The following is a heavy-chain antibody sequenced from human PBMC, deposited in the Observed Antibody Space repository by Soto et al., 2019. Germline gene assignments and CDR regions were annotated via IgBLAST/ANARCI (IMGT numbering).Heavy chain of an antibody. J-gene: IGHJ5*02. CDR3: AGMPFTSGLRFDP. D-gene: IGHD6-19*01. Sequence: SETLSLTCNMSGDSYSISTYSWSWIRQPPGKALQWIGFTYQSGVTSYNPSLASRVSISLDRSNNQCSLKLKSVTAADTAVYFCAGMPFTSGLRFDPWGPGTLVTVSS. V-gene: IGHV4-30-2*01. CDR2: TYQSGVT. CDR1: GDSYSISTYS.